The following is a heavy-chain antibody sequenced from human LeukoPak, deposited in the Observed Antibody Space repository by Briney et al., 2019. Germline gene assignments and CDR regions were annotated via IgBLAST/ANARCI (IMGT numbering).Heavy chain of an antibody. CDR2: IAQDGSEK. CDR3: ARIGTATSTRVYPDY. CDR1: GFTFGSYY. V-gene: IGHV3-7*01. D-gene: IGHD1-7*01. J-gene: IGHJ4*02. Sequence: PGGFLRLSCEASGFTFGSYYMSWVRQAPGKGLEWVANIAQDGSEKNYVDSVKGRFTVSRDNAKNSLYLQMNSLRAGDTAVYYCARIGTATSTRVYPDYWGQGTLVTVSS.